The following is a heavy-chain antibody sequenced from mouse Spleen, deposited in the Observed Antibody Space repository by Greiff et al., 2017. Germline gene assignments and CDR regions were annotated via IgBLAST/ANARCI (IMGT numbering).Heavy chain of an antibody. CDR2: INPNYGTT. Sequence: LVESGPELVKPGASVKISCKASGYSFTDYNMNWVKQSNGKSLEWIGVINPNYGTTSYNQKFKGKATLTVDQSSSTAYMQLNSLTSEDSAVYYCARALIYDGYYVWYFDVWGAGTTVTVSS. CDR3: ARALIYDGYYVWYFDV. V-gene: IGHV1-39*01. CDR1: GYSFTDYN. D-gene: IGHD2-3*01. J-gene: IGHJ1*01.